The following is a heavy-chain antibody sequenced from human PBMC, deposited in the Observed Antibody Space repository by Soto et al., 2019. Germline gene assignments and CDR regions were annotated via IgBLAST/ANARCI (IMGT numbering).Heavy chain of an antibody. V-gene: IGHV4-39*01. CDR1: GGSISSSSYY. Sequence: SETLSLTCTVSGGSISSSSYYWGWIRQPPGKGLEWIGSIYYSGSTYYTPSLNSRVTISVATSKNQFSLKLSSVTAAATPVYYCARPYDYAVKWYFDLWGRGTLVTVSS. CDR3: ARPYDYAVKWYFDL. CDR2: IYYSGST. D-gene: IGHD4-17*01. J-gene: IGHJ2*01.